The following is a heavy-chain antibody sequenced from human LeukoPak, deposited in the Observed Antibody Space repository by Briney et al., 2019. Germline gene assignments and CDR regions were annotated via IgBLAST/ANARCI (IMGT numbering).Heavy chain of an antibody. CDR1: GGSFSGYY. CDR3: ARGAVPAARDFYYYYYMDV. Sequence: PSETLSLTCAVYGGSFSGYYWSWIRQPPGKGLEWIGEINHSGSTNYNPSLKSRVTISVDTSKNLFSLKLSSVTAADTAVYYCARGAVPAARDFYYYYYMDVWGKGTTVTVSS. D-gene: IGHD2-2*01. J-gene: IGHJ6*03. V-gene: IGHV4-34*01. CDR2: INHSGST.